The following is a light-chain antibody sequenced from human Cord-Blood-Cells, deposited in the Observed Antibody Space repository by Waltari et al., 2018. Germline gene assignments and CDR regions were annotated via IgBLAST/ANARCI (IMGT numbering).Light chain of an antibody. CDR1: NSNAGGYND. J-gene: IGLJ2*01. CDR2: HVS. CDR3: SSYTSSSTLVV. Sequence: QSALPPPASPSGSPGPTTTISSTRNNSNAGGYNDVSWYQQHPGKAPTLMLYHVSNRPAGVSNRFCGSESGNTGSLNISGLQAEDEADYYGSSYTSSSTLVVFGGGTRLTVL. V-gene: IGLV2-14*01.